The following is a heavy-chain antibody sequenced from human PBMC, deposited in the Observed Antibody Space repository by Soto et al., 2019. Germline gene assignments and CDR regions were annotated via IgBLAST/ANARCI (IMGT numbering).Heavy chain of an antibody. CDR3: ARAGYCSGGTCFHGNCDY. D-gene: IGHD2-15*01. CDR2: INANGGST. Sequence: QVQLVQSGAEVNRPGASVKVSCKASGYTFTTYYMHWVRQAPGQGLEWLGIINANGGSTTYAQKFQGRVTMTRDTSTSTVYLELSSRRSEDTAVYYCARAGYCSGGTCFHGNCDYWGQGTLVTVAA. CDR1: GYTFTTYY. J-gene: IGHJ4*02. V-gene: IGHV1-46*01.